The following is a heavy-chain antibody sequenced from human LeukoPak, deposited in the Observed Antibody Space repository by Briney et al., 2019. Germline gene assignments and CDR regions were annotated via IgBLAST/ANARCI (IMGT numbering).Heavy chain of an antibody. Sequence: ASVKVSCKASGGTFSSYTISWVRQAPGQGLESMGRIIPILGIANYAQKFQGRVTITADKSTSTAYMELSSLRSEDTAVYYCARGITMVRGADNWFDPWGQGTLVTVSS. V-gene: IGHV1-69*02. CDR3: ARGITMVRGADNWFDP. CDR2: IIPILGIA. J-gene: IGHJ5*02. D-gene: IGHD3-10*01. CDR1: GGTFSSYT.